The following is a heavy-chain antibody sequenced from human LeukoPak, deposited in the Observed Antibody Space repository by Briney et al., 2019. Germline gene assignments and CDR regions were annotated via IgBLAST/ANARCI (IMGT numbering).Heavy chain of an antibody. V-gene: IGHV3-33*08. D-gene: IGHD2-15*01. CDR1: GFTFSSYG. CDR3: ARVVGGYCSGGSCYVGYIDY. J-gene: IGHJ4*02. Sequence: PGGSLRLSCAASGFTFSSYGMHWVRQAPGKGLEWVAVIWYDGSNKFYADSVKGRFTISRDNSKNTLYLQMNSLRAEDTALYYCARVVGGYCSGGSCYVGYIDYWGQGTLVTVSS. CDR2: IWYDGSNK.